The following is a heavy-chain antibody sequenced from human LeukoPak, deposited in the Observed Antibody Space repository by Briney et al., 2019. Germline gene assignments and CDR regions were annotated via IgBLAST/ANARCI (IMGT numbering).Heavy chain of an antibody. Sequence: GGSLRLSCAASGFTFSSYTMNWIRQAPGKGLEWVSYISSDSTTIYYADSVKGRFTISRDNAKNSLYLQMNSLRDEDTAVYYCTRLSDDSSGYWGQGTLVTVSS. CDR2: ISSDSTTI. V-gene: IGHV3-48*02. CDR3: TRLSDDSSGY. J-gene: IGHJ4*02. D-gene: IGHD3-22*01. CDR1: GFTFSSYT.